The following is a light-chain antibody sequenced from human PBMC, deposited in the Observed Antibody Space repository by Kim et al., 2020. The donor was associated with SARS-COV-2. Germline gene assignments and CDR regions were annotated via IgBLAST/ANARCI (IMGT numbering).Light chain of an antibody. V-gene: IGKV3-15*01. CDR3: QQYNNWPFT. Sequence: EIVMTQSPATRSVSPGERATLSCRASQSVSSNLAWYQQKPGQAPRLLIYGASTRATGIPARFSGSGSGTEFTLTISSLQSEDFAVYYCQQYNNWPFTFGGGTKLEI. CDR2: GAS. J-gene: IGKJ4*02. CDR1: QSVSSN.